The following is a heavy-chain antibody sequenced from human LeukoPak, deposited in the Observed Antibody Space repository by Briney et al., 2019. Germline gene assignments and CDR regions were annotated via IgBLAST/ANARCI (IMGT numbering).Heavy chain of an antibody. CDR2: IKQDGSEK. Sequence: GGSLRLSCAASGFIFSSYWMSWVRQAPGKGLEWVADIKQDGSEKYYVDSVKGRFTISGDNAKNSLYLQMNSLRAEDTAVYYCARGGHEAVAGLFDYWGQGTLVTVSS. CDR3: ARGGHEAVAGLFDY. CDR1: GFIFSSYW. J-gene: IGHJ4*02. V-gene: IGHV3-7*01. D-gene: IGHD6-19*01.